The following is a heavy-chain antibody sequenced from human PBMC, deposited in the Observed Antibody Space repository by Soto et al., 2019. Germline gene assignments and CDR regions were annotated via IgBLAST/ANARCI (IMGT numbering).Heavy chain of an antibody. CDR1: GSPVRTTYW. CDR3: ARYNAASGTYYFDF. J-gene: IGHJ4*02. CDR2: INHRGSA. D-gene: IGHD6-13*01. Sequence: PSETLSHTFNLSGSPVRTTYWWSWVRQTPGKGPEWIGDINHRGSANYNPSLKSRVTISVDISKSQFSLRLTSVTAADTAVYYCARYNAASGTYYFDFWGQG. V-gene: IGHV4-4*02.